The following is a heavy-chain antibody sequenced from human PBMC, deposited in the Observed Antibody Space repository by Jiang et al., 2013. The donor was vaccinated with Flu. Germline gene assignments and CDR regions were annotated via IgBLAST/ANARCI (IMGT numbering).Heavy chain of an antibody. CDR3: ASQYSSGWYYFDY. CDR1: GGSISSSSYY. D-gene: IGHD6-19*01. Sequence: PGLVKPSETLSLTCTVSGGSISSSSYYWGWIRQPPGKGLEWIGSIYYSGSTYYNPSLKSRVTISVDTSKNQFSLKLSSVTAADTAVYYCASQYSSGWYYFDYWGQGTLVTVSS. CDR2: IYYSGST. J-gene: IGHJ4*02. V-gene: IGHV4-39*01.